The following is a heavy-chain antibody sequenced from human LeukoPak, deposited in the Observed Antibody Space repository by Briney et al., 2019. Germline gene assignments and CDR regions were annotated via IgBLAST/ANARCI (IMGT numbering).Heavy chain of an antibody. CDR3: ATRPSGDYPYFDF. V-gene: IGHV3-53*01. CDR2: IFGDGRT. D-gene: IGHD4-17*01. Sequence: GGPLRLSCAASGFTVSSKYMSWVRQAPGMGLEWISVIFGDGRTHYADSMKGRFTISRDNSKNTLYLQMSSLRAEDTAVYYCATRPSGDYPYFDFWGQGTLVTVSS. CDR1: GFTVSSKY. J-gene: IGHJ4*02.